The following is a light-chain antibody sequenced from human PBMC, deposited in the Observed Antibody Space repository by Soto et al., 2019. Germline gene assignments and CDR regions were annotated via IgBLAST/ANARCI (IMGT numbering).Light chain of an antibody. CDR3: QQHGSLPRT. J-gene: IGKJ1*01. Sequence: EIVLTQSPGTLSLSPGERATLSCRASQSVSSTYLAWYQQRPGQAPRPLIHGASSRATGLPDRFSGSGSGTDFTLTISRLEPEDFAVYYCQQHGSLPRTFGQGTKVEIK. V-gene: IGKV3-20*01. CDR1: QSVSSTY. CDR2: GAS.